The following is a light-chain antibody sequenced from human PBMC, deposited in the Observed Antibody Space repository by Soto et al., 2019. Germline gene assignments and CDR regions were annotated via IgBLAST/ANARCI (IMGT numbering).Light chain of an antibody. Sequence: QSVLTQLPSASGSPGQSVTISCTGSSSDVGGYNYVSWYQQHPGKAPKLVIYDVRKRPSGVPDRFSGSKSGNTASLTVSGLQAEDEADYYCSSDTGTNDFGVFGAGTKLTVL. CDR3: SSDTGTNDFGV. V-gene: IGLV2-8*01. J-gene: IGLJ1*01. CDR1: SSDVGGYNY. CDR2: DVR.